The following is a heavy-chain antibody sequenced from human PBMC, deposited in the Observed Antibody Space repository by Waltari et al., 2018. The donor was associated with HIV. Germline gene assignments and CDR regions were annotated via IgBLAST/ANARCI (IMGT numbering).Heavy chain of an antibody. D-gene: IGHD3-22*01. J-gene: IGHJ4*02. V-gene: IGHV4-31*03. Sequence: QVQLQESGPGLVKPSQTLSPTCTVPGSSISSGGYYWSWLRQPPGKGLEWIGYIYYSGSTYYNPSLKSRVTISVDTSKNQFSLKMTSVTAADTAVYYCARRRDYDNSGHYYYFDYWGQGALVTVSS. CDR1: GSSISSGGYY. CDR2: IYYSGST. CDR3: ARRRDYDNSGHYYYFDY.